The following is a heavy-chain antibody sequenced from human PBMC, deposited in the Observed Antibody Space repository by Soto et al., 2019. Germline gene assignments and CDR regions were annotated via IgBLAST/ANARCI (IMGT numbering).Heavy chain of an antibody. D-gene: IGHD2-2*01. V-gene: IGHV4-59*01. Sequence: SETLSLTCNVSGASIYTYYWNWLRPSQGKGLEWIGYISDGGSTKYNPSLAIRVTLALETSKKQVSLKPSSLXAADAARDFCARYCSSSICPEDHYFALEVGGQGTTVTGSS. J-gene: IGHJ6*02. CDR1: GASIYTYY. CDR3: ARYCSSSICPEDHYFALEV. CDR2: ISDGGST.